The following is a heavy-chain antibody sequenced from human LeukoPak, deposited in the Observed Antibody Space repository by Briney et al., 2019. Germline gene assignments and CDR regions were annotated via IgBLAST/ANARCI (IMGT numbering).Heavy chain of an antibody. V-gene: IGHV3-11*04. CDR3: ARRDSSGYYSHFDY. CDR1: EFTFSDYY. D-gene: IGHD3-22*01. CDR2: ISSSGSTI. Sequence: GGSLRLSCAASEFTFSDYYMSWIRQAPGKGLEWVSYISSSGSTIYYADSVKGRFTISRDNAKNSLYLQMNSLRAEDTAVYYCARRDSSGYYSHFDYWGQGTLVTVSS. J-gene: IGHJ4*02.